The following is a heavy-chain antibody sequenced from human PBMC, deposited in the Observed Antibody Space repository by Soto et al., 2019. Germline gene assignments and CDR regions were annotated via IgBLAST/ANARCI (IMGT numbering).Heavy chain of an antibody. CDR3: ARSFHPGVVVTAYFDY. CDR2: IYHSGST. Sequence: QLQLQESGSGLVKPSQTLSLTRAVSGGSISSGGYSWSWIRQPPGKGLEWIGYIYHSGSTYYNPSLKSRVTISVDRSKNQFSLKLSSVTAADTAVYYCARSFHPGVVVTAYFDYWGQGTLVTVSS. V-gene: IGHV4-30-2*01. CDR1: GGSISSGGYS. D-gene: IGHD2-21*02. J-gene: IGHJ4*02.